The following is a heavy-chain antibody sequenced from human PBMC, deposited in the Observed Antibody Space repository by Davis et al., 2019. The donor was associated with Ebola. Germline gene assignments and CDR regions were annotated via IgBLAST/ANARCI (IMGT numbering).Heavy chain of an antibody. Sequence: GGSLRLSCAASGFTFSSYAMHWVRQAPGKGLEWVAVISYDGSNKYYADSVKGRFTISRDNSKNTLYLQMNSLRAEDTAVYYCARGKRYYDFWSGYYPLGYYYGMDVWGQGTTVTVSS. CDR2: ISYDGSNK. CDR3: ARGKRYYDFWSGYYPLGYYYGMDV. CDR1: GFTFSSYA. J-gene: IGHJ6*02. V-gene: IGHV3-30-3*01. D-gene: IGHD3-3*01.